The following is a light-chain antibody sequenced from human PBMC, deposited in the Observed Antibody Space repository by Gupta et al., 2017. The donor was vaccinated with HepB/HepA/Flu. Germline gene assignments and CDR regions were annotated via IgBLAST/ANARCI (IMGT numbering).Light chain of an antibody. CDR2: HND. V-gene: IGLV1-44*01. J-gene: IGLJ2*01. CDR3: AAWHDSVDAPV. CDR1: TSNIGVNT. Sequence: QSVLTQPPSSSGTPGQRVTLSCSGSTSNIGVNTVNWYQHLPGSAPKLLIYHNDQRPSGVPDRFSASKSGTSASLAISGLQSGDEADYYCAAWHDSVDAPVFGGGTKLTVL.